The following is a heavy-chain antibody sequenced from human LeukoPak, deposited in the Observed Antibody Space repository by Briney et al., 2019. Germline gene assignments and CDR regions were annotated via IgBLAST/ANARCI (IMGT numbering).Heavy chain of an antibody. CDR3: ARVPKFPYSSSRPFDP. CDR1: GFTFSSYA. V-gene: IGHV3-30-3*01. CDR2: ISYDGSNK. D-gene: IGHD6-13*01. J-gene: IGHJ5*02. Sequence: GGSLRLSCAASGFTFSSYAMHWFRQAPGKGLEWVAVISYDGSNKYYADSVKGRFTISRDNSKNTLYLQMNSLRAEDTAVYYCARVPKFPYSSSRPFDPWGQGTLVTVSS.